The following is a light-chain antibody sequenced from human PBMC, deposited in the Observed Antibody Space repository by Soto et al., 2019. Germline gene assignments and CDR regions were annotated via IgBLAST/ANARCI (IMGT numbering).Light chain of an antibody. Sequence: DIQMTQSPSTLSASVGDRVTITCRASQSINNWLAWYQQKPGKAPKLLIYKASNLDIGVPSRFSGSGSGTEFTLPISSLQPDDFATSYCQQYDTYWTFGQGTKVEIK. CDR1: QSINNW. J-gene: IGKJ1*01. CDR2: KAS. V-gene: IGKV1-5*03. CDR3: QQYDTYWT.